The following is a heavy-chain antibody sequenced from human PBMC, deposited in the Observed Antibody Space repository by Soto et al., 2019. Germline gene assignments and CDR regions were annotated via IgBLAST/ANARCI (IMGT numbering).Heavy chain of an antibody. CDR1: GYTFTTYA. CDR3: ARILEYCSGGSCDF. D-gene: IGHD2-15*01. CDR2: INAGNGNT. V-gene: IGHV1-3*01. J-gene: IGHJ4*02. Sequence: GASVKVSCKASGYTFTTYAIHWVRQAPGRRLEWMGWINAGNGNTKYSQKFQGRVTITRDTSASTAYMELSSLRSEDTAVYYCARILEYCSGGSCDFWGQGTLVTVSS.